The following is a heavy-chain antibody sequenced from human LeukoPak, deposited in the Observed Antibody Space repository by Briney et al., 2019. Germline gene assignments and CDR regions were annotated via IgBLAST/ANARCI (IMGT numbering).Heavy chain of an antibody. V-gene: IGHV3-7*01. CDR1: GFTFRSYW. J-gene: IGHJ4*02. CDR3: ARVEYSGWNLEY. Sequence: GGSLRHSCAAPGFTFRSYWMSWVRQAPGKGLEWVANINQGGSVQYYMDSVKGRFTISRDDAKNSLYVQMNSLRDEDTAVYYCARVEYSGWNLEYWGQGTLVTVSS. CDR2: INQGGSVQ. D-gene: IGHD5-12*01.